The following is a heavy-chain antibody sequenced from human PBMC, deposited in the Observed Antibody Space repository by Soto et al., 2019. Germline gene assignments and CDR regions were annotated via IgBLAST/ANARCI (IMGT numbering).Heavy chain of an antibody. J-gene: IGHJ4*02. CDR3: ARGQDRDGDYVLAW. D-gene: IGHD4-17*01. CDR1: GGSFSGYY. Sequence: QVQLQQWGAGLLKPSETLSLTCAVYGGSFSGYYWSWIRQPPGKGLESIGEINHSGSTNYNPSLKSRVTISVDTSKNQFSLKLSSVTAADTAVYYCARGQDRDGDYVLAWWGQGTLVTVSS. CDR2: INHSGST. V-gene: IGHV4-34*01.